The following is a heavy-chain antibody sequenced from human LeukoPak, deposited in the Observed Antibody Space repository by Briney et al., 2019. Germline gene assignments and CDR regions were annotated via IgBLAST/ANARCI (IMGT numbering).Heavy chain of an antibody. CDR3: ATVVEMATIGY. J-gene: IGHJ4*02. CDR1: GGTFSSYA. Sequence: ASVKVSCKASGGTFSSYAISWVRQAPGQGLEWMGGIIPIFGAANYAQKFQGRVTMTEDTSTDTAYMELSSLGSEDTAVYYCATVVEMATIGYWGQGTLVTVSS. V-gene: IGHV1-69*06. D-gene: IGHD5-24*01. CDR2: IIPIFGAA.